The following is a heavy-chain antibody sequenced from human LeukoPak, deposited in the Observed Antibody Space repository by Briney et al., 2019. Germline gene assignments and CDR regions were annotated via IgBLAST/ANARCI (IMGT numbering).Heavy chain of an antibody. CDR2: ISGSGSNT. CDR1: GFTFSSYA. J-gene: IGHJ4*02. CDR3: AKGRSSWPNFDY. Sequence: GGSLRLSCAASGFTFSSYAMSWVRQAPGKGLEWVSGISGSGSNTYYADSVKGRLTISRDNSKNTLYLQMNSLRAEDTAVYYCAKGRSSWPNFDYWGQGTLVTVSS. V-gene: IGHV3-23*01. D-gene: IGHD6-13*01.